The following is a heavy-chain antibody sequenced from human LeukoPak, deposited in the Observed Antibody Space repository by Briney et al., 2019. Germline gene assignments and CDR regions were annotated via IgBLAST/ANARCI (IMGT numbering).Heavy chain of an antibody. D-gene: IGHD6-19*01. Sequence: GGSLRLSCAASRFTVSNNYMSWVRQRPGKGLEWVSVIYSGGNTYYADSVRGRFTISRDNSQNTLYLQMNSLRVDDTALYFCAGAGFYSGWYVVDFWGHGTLVTVSS. CDR2: IYSGGNT. CDR1: RFTVSNNY. CDR3: AGAGFYSGWYVVDF. J-gene: IGHJ4*01. V-gene: IGHV3-53*03.